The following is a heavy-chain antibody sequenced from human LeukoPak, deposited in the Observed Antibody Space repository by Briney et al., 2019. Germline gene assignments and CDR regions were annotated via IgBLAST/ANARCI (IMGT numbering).Heavy chain of an antibody. Sequence: GGSLRLSCAASGFTFSSYGMHWVRQAPGKGLEWVAFIRYDGSNKYYADSVKGRFTISRDNSKNTLYLQMNSLRAEDTAVYYCAKHGGHSSSGYFDYWGQGTLVTVSS. D-gene: IGHD6-6*01. CDR2: IRYDGSNK. CDR3: AKHGGHSSSGYFDY. J-gene: IGHJ4*02. V-gene: IGHV3-30*02. CDR1: GFTFSSYG.